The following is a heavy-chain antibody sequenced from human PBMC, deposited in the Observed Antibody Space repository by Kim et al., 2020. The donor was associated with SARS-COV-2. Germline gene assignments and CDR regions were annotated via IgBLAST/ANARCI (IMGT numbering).Heavy chain of an antibody. CDR3: ARRQGGGDYELRYYYYYGMDV. J-gene: IGHJ6*02. CDR2: IDPSDSYT. Sequence: GESLKISCKGSGYSFTSYWISWVRQMPGKGLEWMGRIDPSDSYTNYSPSFQGHVTISADKSISTAYLQWSSLKASDTAMYYCARRQGGGDYELRYYYYYGMDVWGQGTTVTVSS. D-gene: IGHD4-17*01. CDR1: GYSFTSYW. V-gene: IGHV5-10-1*01.